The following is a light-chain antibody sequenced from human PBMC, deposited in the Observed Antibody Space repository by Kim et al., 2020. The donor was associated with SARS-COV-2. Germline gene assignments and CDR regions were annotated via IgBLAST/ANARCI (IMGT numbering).Light chain of an antibody. V-gene: IGLV4-69*01. CDR2: VNGDGSH. CDR1: SEHRAYA. Sequence: QPVLTQSPSASASLGASVKLTCTLNSEHRAYAIAWHQQQSDKGPRYLMKVNGDGSHNKGDGTPDRFSGSTSGAERNLIISSLQSEDEADYYCQTWGTGIVVFGGGTQLTV. J-gene: IGLJ2*01. CDR3: QTWGTGIVV.